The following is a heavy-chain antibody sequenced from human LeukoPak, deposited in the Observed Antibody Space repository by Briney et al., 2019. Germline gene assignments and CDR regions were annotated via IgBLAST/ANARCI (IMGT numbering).Heavy chain of an antibody. D-gene: IGHD5-12*01. CDR3: AREPTSGREPTSGRPLDY. CDR1: GGSISSSSYY. V-gene: IGHV4-39*07. J-gene: IGHJ4*02. Sequence: PSETLSLTCTVSGGSISSSSYYWGWIRQPPGKGLEWIGSIYYSGSTYYNPSLKSRVTISVDTSKNQFSLKLSSVTAADTAVYYCAREPTSGREPTSGRPLDYWGQGTLVTVSS. CDR2: IYYSGST.